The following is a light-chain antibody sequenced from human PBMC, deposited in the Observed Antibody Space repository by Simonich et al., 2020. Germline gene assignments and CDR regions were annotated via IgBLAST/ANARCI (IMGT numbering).Light chain of an antibody. CDR3: QSADSSGTYVV. V-gene: IGLV3-25*03. Sequence: SYELTQPPSVSVSPGQTARITCSGDALPKQYAYWYQQKPGQAPVLVIYKDSERPSGIPDRCSGSSSGKTVTLTISGVQAEDEADYYCQSADSSGTYVVFGGGTKLTVL. CDR2: KDS. J-gene: IGLJ2*01. CDR1: ALPKQY.